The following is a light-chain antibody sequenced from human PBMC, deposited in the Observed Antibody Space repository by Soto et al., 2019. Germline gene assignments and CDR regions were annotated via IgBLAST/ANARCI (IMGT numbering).Light chain of an antibody. Sequence: QPVLTQPASVSGSPGQSITISCTGTSSDVGGYNYVSWYQQHPGKAPKLMIYDVSNRPSGVSNRFSGSKSGSTASLTISGLQAEDEADYYCSSYTSSSTRVFGGGTKVTVL. CDR3: SSYTSSSTRV. V-gene: IGLV2-14*01. J-gene: IGLJ2*01. CDR1: SSDVGGYNY. CDR2: DVS.